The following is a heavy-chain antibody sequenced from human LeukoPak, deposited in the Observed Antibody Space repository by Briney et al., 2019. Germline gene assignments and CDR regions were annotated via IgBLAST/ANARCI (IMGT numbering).Heavy chain of an antibody. CDR1: GGSISSGGYY. V-gene: IGHV4-31*11. D-gene: IGHD5-12*01. Sequence: TSETLSLTCAVSGGSISSGGYYWSWIRQHPGKGLEWIGYIYYSGSTYYNPSLKSRVTISVDTSKNQFSLKLSSVTAADTAVYYCARGVATIRYFDLWGRGTLVTVSS. J-gene: IGHJ2*01. CDR3: ARGVATIRYFDL. CDR2: IYYSGST.